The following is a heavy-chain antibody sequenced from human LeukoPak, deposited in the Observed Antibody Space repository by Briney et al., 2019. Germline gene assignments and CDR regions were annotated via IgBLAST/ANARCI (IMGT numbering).Heavy chain of an antibody. CDR2: INAGNGNT. CDR3: ARGGRSVVITTLYYFDY. CDR1: GYTFTSYA. J-gene: IGHJ4*02. V-gene: IGHV1-3*01. Sequence: ASVKVSCKASGYTFTSYAMHWVRPAPGQRLEWMGWINAGNGNTKYSQKFQGRVTITRDTSASTAYMELSSLRSDDTAVYYCARGGRSVVITTLYYFDYWGQGTLVTVSS. D-gene: IGHD3-22*01.